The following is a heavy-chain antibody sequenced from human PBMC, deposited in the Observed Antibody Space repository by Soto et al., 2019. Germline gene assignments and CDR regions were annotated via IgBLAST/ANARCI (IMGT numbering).Heavy chain of an antibody. J-gene: IGHJ6*03. CDR2: IYPGDSDT. CDR3: ARRSSFCWEGRYYYYIYV. Sequence: PGESLKISCKGSGYSFTSYWIGWVRQMPGKGLEWMGIIYPGDSDTRYSPSFQGQVTISADKSISTAYLQWSSLKASDTAMYYCARRSSFCWEGRYYYYIYVCGKGTTVTVS. D-gene: IGHD1-26*01. CDR1: GYSFTSYW. V-gene: IGHV5-51*01.